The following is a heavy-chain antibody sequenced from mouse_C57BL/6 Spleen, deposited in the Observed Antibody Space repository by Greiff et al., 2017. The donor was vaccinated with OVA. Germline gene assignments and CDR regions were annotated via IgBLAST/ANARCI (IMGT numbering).Heavy chain of an antibody. Sequence: QVQLQQSGAELVRPGASVTLSCKASGYTFTDYEMHWVKQTPVHGLEWIGAIDPETGGTAYNQKFKGKAILTADKSSSTAYMELRSRTSEDSAVYYCTRGWIWDGGFAYWGQGTLVTVSA. D-gene: IGHD4-1*01. CDR3: TRGWIWDGGFAY. V-gene: IGHV1-15*01. CDR2: IDPETGGT. CDR1: GYTFTDYE. J-gene: IGHJ3*01.